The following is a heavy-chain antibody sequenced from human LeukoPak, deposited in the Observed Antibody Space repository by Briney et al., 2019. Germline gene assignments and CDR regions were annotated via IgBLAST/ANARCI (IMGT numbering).Heavy chain of an antibody. J-gene: IGHJ4*02. V-gene: IGHV4-28*01. Sequence: PETLSLTCAVSGYSISSSNWWGWIRQPPGKGLEWIGYIYYSGSTYYNPSLKSRVTISVDTSKNQFSLKLSSVTAADTAVYYCAGTYGSGSYLHFDYWGQGTLVTVSS. CDR2: IYYSGST. D-gene: IGHD3-10*01. CDR3: AGTYGSGSYLHFDY. CDR1: GYSISSSNW.